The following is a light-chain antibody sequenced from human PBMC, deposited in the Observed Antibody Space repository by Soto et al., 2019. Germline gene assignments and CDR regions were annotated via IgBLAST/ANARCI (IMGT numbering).Light chain of an antibody. CDR2: EVS. CDR3: SSYTSSSTLV. CDR1: SSDVGGYNY. V-gene: IGLV2-14*01. J-gene: IGLJ2*01. Sequence: QSVLTQPASVSGSPGQSITISCTGTSSDVGGYNYVSWYQQHPGKAPKVVIYEVSNRPSWISNRFSGSKSGNTASLTISGLQAEDEADYYCSSYTSSSTLVFGGGTKPTVL.